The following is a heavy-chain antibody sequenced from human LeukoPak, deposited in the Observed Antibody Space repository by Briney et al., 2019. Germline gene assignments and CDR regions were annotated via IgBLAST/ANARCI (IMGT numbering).Heavy chain of an antibody. D-gene: IGHD6-13*01. V-gene: IGHV4-34*01. CDR1: GGSFSGYY. CDR2: INHSGST. CDR3: ATSNPYPKYSSSQMGNWFDP. J-gene: IGHJ5*02. Sequence: SETLSLTCAVYGGSFSGYYWSWIRQPPGKGLEWIGEINHSGSTNYNPSLKSRVTISVDTSKNQFSLKLSSVTAADTAVYYCATSNPYPKYSSSQMGNWFDPWGQGTLVTVSS.